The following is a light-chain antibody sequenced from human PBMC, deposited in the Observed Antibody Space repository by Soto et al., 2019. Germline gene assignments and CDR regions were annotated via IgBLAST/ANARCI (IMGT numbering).Light chain of an antibody. J-gene: IGLJ2*01. CDR1: SSDVGGYNY. CDR3: SSYTGSGTVI. CDR2: DVS. Sequence: ALTQPASVSGSPGQSITISCTGTSSDVGGYNYVSWYQQHPGKAPKLMIYDVSNRPSGVSNRFSGSKSGNTASLTISGLQAEDEADYYCSSYTGSGTVIFGGGTKLTVL. V-gene: IGLV2-14*01.